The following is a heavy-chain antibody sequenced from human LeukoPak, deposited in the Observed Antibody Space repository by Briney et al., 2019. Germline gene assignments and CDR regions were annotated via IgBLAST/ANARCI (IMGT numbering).Heavy chain of an antibody. V-gene: IGHV1-18*01. CDR2: ISGYNGNT. CDR3: ATHIAAKDY. CDR1: GYTFSSYD. J-gene: IGHJ4*02. D-gene: IGHD6-25*01. Sequence: GASVKVSCKASGYTFSSYDINWVRQAPGQGLEWMGWISGYNGNTNYAQKLQGRVTMTTDTSTSTAYMELRSLRSDDTAVYYCATHIAAKDYWGQGTLVTVSS.